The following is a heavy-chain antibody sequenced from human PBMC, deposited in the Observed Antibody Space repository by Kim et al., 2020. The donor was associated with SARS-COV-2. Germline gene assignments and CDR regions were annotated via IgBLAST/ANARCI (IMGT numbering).Heavy chain of an antibody. J-gene: IGHJ4*02. V-gene: IGHV3-30*18. Sequence: GGSLRLSCAASGFTFSSYGMHWVRQAPGKGLEWVAVISYDGSNKYYADSVKGRFTISRDNSKNTLYLQMNSLRAEDTAVYYCAKDRGGSSWYGPFDYWGQGTLVTVSS. CDR2: ISYDGSNK. CDR1: GFTFSSYG. D-gene: IGHD6-13*01. CDR3: AKDRGGSSWYGPFDY.